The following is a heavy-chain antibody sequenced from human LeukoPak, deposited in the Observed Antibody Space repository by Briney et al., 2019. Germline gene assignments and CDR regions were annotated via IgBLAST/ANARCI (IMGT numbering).Heavy chain of an antibody. CDR2: IYYSGST. CDR3: ARHRGLYSRAYYYYMDV. D-gene: IGHD6-13*01. CDR1: GGSISSSSYY. J-gene: IGHJ6*03. Sequence: KASETLSLTCTVSGGSISSSSYYWGWIRQPPGKGLEWIGSIYYSGSTYYNPSLKSRVTISVDTSKNQFSLKLSSVTAADTAVYYCARHRGLYSRAYYYYMDVWGKGTTVTVSS. V-gene: IGHV4-39*01.